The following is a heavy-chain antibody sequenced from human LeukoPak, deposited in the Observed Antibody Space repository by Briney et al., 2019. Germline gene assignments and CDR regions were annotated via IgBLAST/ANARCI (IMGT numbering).Heavy chain of an antibody. CDR1: GGSISSYY. CDR2: IYYSGTT. D-gene: IGHD6-13*01. V-gene: IGHV4-59*01. J-gene: IGHJ4*01. Sequence: SETLSLTCTVSGGSISSYYWSWIRQPPGKGLEWIGYIYYSGTTNYNPSLKSRVTISVHTSKNQLSLKLSSVNAADTAVYYCARGVYIAAAQYGYWGQGTLVTVSS. CDR3: ARGVYIAAAQYGY.